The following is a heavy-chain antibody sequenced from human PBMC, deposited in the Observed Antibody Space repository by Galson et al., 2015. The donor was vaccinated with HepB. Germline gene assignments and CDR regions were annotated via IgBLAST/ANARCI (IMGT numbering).Heavy chain of an antibody. CDR2: INPNSGGT. V-gene: IGHV1-2*06. CDR1: GYTFTGYY. J-gene: IGHJ6*02. Sequence: VSCKASGYTFTGYYMHWVRQAPGQGLEWMGRINPNSGGTNYAQKFQGRVTMTRDTSISTAYMELSRLRSDDTAVYYCARGVVVPAAPYGMDVWGQGTTVTVSS. CDR3: ARGVVVPAAPYGMDV. D-gene: IGHD2-2*01.